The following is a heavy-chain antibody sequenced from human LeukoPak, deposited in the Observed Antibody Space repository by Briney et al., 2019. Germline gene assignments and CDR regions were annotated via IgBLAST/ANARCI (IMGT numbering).Heavy chain of an antibody. Sequence: GGSLRLSCAASGFMFSSNWMSWVRLAPGKGLEWVANIKEDGTETYYVDSVKGRFTISRDNAKNSLYLQMNSLRDEDTALYYCAKDITGGRSSPYFDSWGQGTLVTVSS. D-gene: IGHD1-14*01. V-gene: IGHV3-7*03. CDR2: IKEDGTET. CDR1: GFMFSSNW. J-gene: IGHJ4*02. CDR3: AKDITGGRSSPYFDS.